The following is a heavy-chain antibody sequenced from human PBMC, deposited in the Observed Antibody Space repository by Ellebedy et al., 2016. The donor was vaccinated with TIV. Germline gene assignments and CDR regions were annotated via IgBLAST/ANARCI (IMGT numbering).Heavy chain of an antibody. CDR2: ISYDGSNK. J-gene: IGHJ5*02. CDR3: ARDLALWFGELTNWFDP. D-gene: IGHD3-10*01. V-gene: IGHV3-30*04. Sequence: GGSLRLSCAASGFTFSSYAMHWVRQAPGKGLEWVAVISYDGSNKYYADSVKGRFTISRDNSKNTLYLQMNSLRAEDTAVYYCARDLALWFGELTNWFDPWGQGTLVTVSS. CDR1: GFTFSSYA.